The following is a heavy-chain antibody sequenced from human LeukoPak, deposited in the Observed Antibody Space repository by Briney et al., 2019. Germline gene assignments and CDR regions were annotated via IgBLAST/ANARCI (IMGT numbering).Heavy chain of an antibody. Sequence: SETLSLTCTVSGYSISSGYYWGWIRQPPGKGLEWIGRIYTSGSTNYNPSLKSRVTISVDTSKNQFSLRLNSVTATDTAMYYCARGPYSYDSSGCFDYWGQGALVTVSS. CDR3: ARGPYSYDSSGCFDY. CDR2: IYTSGST. CDR1: GYSISSGYY. V-gene: IGHV4-38-2*02. D-gene: IGHD3-22*01. J-gene: IGHJ4*02.